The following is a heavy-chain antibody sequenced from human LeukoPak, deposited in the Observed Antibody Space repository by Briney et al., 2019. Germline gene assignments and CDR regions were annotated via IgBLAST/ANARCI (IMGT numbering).Heavy chain of an antibody. CDR2: TYFSGSA. J-gene: IGHJ3*02. Sequence: PSETLSLTCAVYGGSFSGYYWGWIRQPPGKGLEWIGSTYFSGSAFYNPSLKSRVTISVDTSKNQFSLKLRSVTAADTAVYFCSRPVDSALRGAFHIWGQGTVVTVSS. V-gene: IGHV4-39*01. D-gene: IGHD5-18*01. CDR3: SRPVDSALRGAFHI. CDR1: GGSFSGYY.